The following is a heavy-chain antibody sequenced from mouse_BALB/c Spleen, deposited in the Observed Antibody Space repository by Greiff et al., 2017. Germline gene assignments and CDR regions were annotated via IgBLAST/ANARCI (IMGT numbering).Heavy chain of an antibody. V-gene: IGHV2-9*02. CDR3: ARDETTATRYYAMDY. CDR2: IWAGGST. CDR1: GFSFTSYG. J-gene: IGHJ4*01. D-gene: IGHD1-2*01. Sequence: VQGVESGPGLVAPSPSLSITCTASGFSFTSYGVHWVRQPPGKGLEWLGVIWAGGSTNYNSALMSRLSISKDNSKSQVFLKMNSLQTDDTAMYYCARDETTATRYYAMDYWGQGTSVTVSS.